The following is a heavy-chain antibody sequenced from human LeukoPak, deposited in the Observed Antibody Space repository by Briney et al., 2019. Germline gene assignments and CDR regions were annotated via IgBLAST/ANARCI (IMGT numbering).Heavy chain of an antibody. CDR3: ARRGSSASGSPYFDY. J-gene: IGHJ4*02. V-gene: IGHV4-59*01. CDR1: GGSISSYY. D-gene: IGHD3-10*01. CDR2: IYYSGST. Sequence: SETLSLTCAVSGGSISSYYWSWIRQPPGKGLEWIGYIYYSGSTNYNPSLKSRVTISVDTSKNQFSLKLSSVTAADTAVYYCARRGSSASGSPYFDYWGQGTLVTVSS.